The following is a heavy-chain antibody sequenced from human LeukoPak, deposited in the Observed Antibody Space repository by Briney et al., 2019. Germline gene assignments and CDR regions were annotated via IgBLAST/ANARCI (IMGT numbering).Heavy chain of an antibody. D-gene: IGHD4-17*01. J-gene: IGHJ4*02. CDR3: ARSGYGDYPRARY. Sequence: PSETLSLTCAVYGGSFSGYYWSWIRQPPGKGLEWIGEINHSGSTNYNPSLKSRVTISVDTSKNQFSLKLSSVTAADTAAYYCARSGYGDYPRARYWGQGTLVTVSS. CDR2: INHSGST. CDR1: GGSFSGYY. V-gene: IGHV4-34*01.